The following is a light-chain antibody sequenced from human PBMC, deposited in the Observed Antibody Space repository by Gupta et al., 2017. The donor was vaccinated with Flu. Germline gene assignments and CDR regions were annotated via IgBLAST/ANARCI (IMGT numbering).Light chain of an antibody. CDR3: QQDHNSPPWT. J-gene: IGKJ1*01. Sequence: DIVLTQSPGTLSLSPGERATLSCMASQYFSSGYLAWYQQKPGQAPRLLIYGASSRDTGIPDRFSGSGYGTDFTLTISRREPEDFAPYLCQQDHNSPPWTFGQGTKVEMK. V-gene: IGKV3-20*01. CDR1: QYFSSGY. CDR2: GAS.